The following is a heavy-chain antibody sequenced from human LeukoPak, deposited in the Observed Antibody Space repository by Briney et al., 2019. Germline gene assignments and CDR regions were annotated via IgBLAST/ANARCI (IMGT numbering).Heavy chain of an antibody. D-gene: IGHD6-13*01. CDR1: GFTFSSYW. V-gene: IGHV3-7*01. J-gene: IGHJ4*02. CDR3: ARDLYSSSSYFDY. Sequence: HPGGSLRLSCAASGFTFSSYWMSWVRQAPGKGVEWVANIKQDGSEKYYVDSVKGRFTISRDNAKNSLYLQMNSLRAEDTAVYYCARDLYSSSSYFDYWGQGTLVTVSS. CDR2: IKQDGSEK.